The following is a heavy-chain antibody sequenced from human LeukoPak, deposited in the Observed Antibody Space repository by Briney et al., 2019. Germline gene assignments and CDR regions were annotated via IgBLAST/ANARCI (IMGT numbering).Heavy chain of an antibody. CDR1: GGSINSYY. CDR2: IYNRGST. V-gene: IGHV4-59*01. D-gene: IGHD6-19*01. Sequence: PSETLSLTCTVSGGSINSYYWSWIRQPPGKGLEWIGYIYNRGSTNYNPSLKSRVTISVDTSKNQFSLKLRSVTAADTAVYYCARDRPGIAVAGDAFDIWGQGTMVTVSS. J-gene: IGHJ3*02. CDR3: ARDRPGIAVAGDAFDI.